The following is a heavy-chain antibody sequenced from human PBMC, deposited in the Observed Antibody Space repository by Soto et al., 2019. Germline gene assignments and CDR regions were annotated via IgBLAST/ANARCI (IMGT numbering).Heavy chain of an antibody. CDR2: IIPIFGTA. J-gene: IGHJ4*02. Sequence: QVQLVQSGAEVKKPGSSVKVSCKASGGTFSSYAISWVRQAPGQGLEWMGGIIPIFGTANYAQKFQGRVTITADESTSTAYMELSSLSSEDTAVYYCASHTYYDFWSGYLPDYWGQGTLVTVSS. D-gene: IGHD3-3*01. CDR1: GGTFSSYA. CDR3: ASHTYYDFWSGYLPDY. V-gene: IGHV1-69*12.